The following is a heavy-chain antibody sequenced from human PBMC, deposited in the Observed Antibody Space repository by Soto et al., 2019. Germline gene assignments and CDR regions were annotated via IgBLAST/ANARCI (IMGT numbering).Heavy chain of an antibody. J-gene: IGHJ4*01. Sequence: SETLSLTCTVSGGSISSGGYYWSWIRQHPGKGLEWIGYIYYSGSTYYNPSLKSRVTISVDTSKNQFSLKLTSVTAADTAVYYCARVHVMVVAGSTFDYWGHGTLVTVSS. CDR3: ARVHVMVVAGSTFDY. D-gene: IGHD6-19*01. V-gene: IGHV4-31*03. CDR1: GGSISSGGYY. CDR2: IYYSGST.